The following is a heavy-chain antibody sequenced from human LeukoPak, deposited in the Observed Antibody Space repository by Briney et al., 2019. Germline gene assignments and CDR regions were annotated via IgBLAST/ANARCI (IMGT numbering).Heavy chain of an antibody. CDR2: ITSTSSYM. CDR1: GFTFSNYG. V-gene: IGHV3-21*01. J-gene: IGHJ6*03. D-gene: IGHD1-26*01. CDR3: AKDPYSGGYGDDYYYYMDV. Sequence: GGSLRLSCAASGFTFSNYGMHWVRQAPGKGLEWVSSITSTSSYMYYADSVKGRFTISRDNAQNSLYLHMSSLRAEDTAVYYCAKDPYSGGYGDDYYYYMDVWGKGTTVTISS.